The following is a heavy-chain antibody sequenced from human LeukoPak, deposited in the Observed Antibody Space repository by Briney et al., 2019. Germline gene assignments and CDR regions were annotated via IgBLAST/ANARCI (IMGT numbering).Heavy chain of an antibody. D-gene: IGHD3-22*01. CDR2: MNPNSGNT. J-gene: IGHJ3*02. CDR1: GYTFTSYD. Sequence: ASVKVSCKASGYTFTSYDINWVRQAPGQGLEWMGWMNPNSGNTDYAQKFQGRVTMTRNTSISTAYMELSSLRSEDTAVYYCARWYYYDSSGSAAAFDIWGQGTMVTVSS. V-gene: IGHV1-8*01. CDR3: ARWYYYDSSGSAAAFDI.